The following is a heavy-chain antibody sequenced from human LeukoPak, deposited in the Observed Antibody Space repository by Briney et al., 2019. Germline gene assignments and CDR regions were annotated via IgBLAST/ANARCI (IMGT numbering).Heavy chain of an antibody. Sequence: ASVKVSCKASGYTFTSHYMHWVRQAPGRGLEWMGLINPSGSSTLYAQKFQGRVTMTTDTSANTAYMDLSSLRSEDTAVYYCARLSSHYGDYKVDPWGQGTLVTVSS. CDR1: GYTFTSHY. CDR2: INPSGSST. D-gene: IGHD4-17*01. V-gene: IGHV1-46*01. CDR3: ARLSSHYGDYKVDP. J-gene: IGHJ5*02.